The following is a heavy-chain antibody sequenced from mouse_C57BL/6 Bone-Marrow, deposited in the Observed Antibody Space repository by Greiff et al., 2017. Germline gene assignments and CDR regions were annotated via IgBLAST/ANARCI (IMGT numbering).Heavy chain of an antibody. Sequence: QVQLQQPGAELVKPGASVKVSCKASGYTFTSYWMHWVKQRPGQGLEWIGRIHPSDSDTNYNQKFKGKATLTVDNSSSTAYMQLSSLTSADSAVYYGAIPIYYYGSSYEGGAMDYWGQGTSVTVAS. V-gene: IGHV1-74*01. CDR3: AIPIYYYGSSYEGGAMDY. J-gene: IGHJ4*01. CDR1: GYTFTSYW. CDR2: IHPSDSDT. D-gene: IGHD1-1*01.